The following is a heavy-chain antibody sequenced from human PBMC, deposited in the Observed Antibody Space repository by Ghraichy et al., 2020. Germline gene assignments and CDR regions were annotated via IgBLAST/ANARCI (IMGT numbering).Heavy chain of an antibody. V-gene: IGHV3-74*01. Sequence: GGSLRLSCAASGFSFSYSWMHWVRQAPGKGLVWVLRINRDGSSTNYADSVKGRFTISRDNAKNTLYLEMNSLRAEDTAVYYCARVAQDGYNLLDKWGQGTLVTVSS. J-gene: IGHJ4*02. D-gene: IGHD5-24*01. CDR1: GFSFSYSW. CDR2: INRDGSST. CDR3: ARVAQDGYNLLDK.